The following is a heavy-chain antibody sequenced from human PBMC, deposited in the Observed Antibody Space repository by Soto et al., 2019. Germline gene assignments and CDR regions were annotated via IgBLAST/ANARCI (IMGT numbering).Heavy chain of an antibody. CDR3: ARVTLRAGNWFDP. V-gene: IGHV1-2*02. CDR1: GYTFTDYF. Sequence: ASVKVSCKASGYTFTDYFIHWVRQAPGQGFEWMGWINPKSRGTTYAQKFQGRVTMTRDTSNTTAYMELRGLRSDDAAIYYCARVTLRAGNWFDPWGQGTLVTVS. CDR2: INPKSRGT. J-gene: IGHJ5*02.